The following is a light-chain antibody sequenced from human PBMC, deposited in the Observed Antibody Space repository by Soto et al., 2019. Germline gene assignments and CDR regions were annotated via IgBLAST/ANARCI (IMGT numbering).Light chain of an antibody. CDR3: QVWDVSTVHYV. V-gene: IGLV3-21*02. CDR2: DDS. Sequence: YELAQPPSMSVAPGQTARITCGRNNIGSKTVHWYQQKAGQAPVLVVYDDSDRPSGIPERFSGSNSGNTATLTISRVEAGDEADYYFQVWDVSTVHYVFGTGTKVTVL. CDR1: NIGSKT. J-gene: IGLJ1*01.